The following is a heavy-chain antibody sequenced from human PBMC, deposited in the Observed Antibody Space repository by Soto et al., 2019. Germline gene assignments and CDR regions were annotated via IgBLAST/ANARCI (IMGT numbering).Heavy chain of an antibody. Sequence: LRLSCAASRFPVSNYDVNWVRQAPGKGLEWVSFISGSGGTIYHADSVKGRFTISRDNAKNSLYLQMNSLRTEDTAVYYCARNRYSSSWYSAAFDIWGQGTMVTVSS. CDR2: ISGSGGTI. CDR1: RFPVSNYD. V-gene: IGHV3-48*03. CDR3: ARNRYSSSWYSAAFDI. D-gene: IGHD6-13*01. J-gene: IGHJ3*02.